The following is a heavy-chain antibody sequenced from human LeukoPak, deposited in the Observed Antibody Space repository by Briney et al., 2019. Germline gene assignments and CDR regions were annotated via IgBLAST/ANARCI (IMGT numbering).Heavy chain of an antibody. CDR2: IYYSGST. CDR1: GGSISSYY. CDR3: ARDGTYSSSWYAFDI. D-gene: IGHD6-13*01. Sequence: PSETLSLTCTVSGGSISSYYWSWIRQPPGKGLEWIGYIYYSGSTNYNPSLKSRVTISVDTSKNQFSLQLSSVTPEDTAVYYCARDGTYSSSWYAFDIWGQGTMVTVSS. V-gene: IGHV4-59*12. J-gene: IGHJ3*02.